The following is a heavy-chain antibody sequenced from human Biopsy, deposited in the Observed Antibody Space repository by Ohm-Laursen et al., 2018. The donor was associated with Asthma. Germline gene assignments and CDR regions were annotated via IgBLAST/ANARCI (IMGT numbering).Heavy chain of an antibody. D-gene: IGHD5-24*01. CDR2: IYHSGST. J-gene: IGHJ4*02. CDR3: ARVKDGYNFDY. V-gene: IGHV4-30-2*01. CDR1: GGSISSGGYS. Sequence: SDTLSLTCVVSGGSISSGGYSWSWIRQPPGKGLEWIGYIYHSGSTYYNPFLKSRVSISVDRSKNQFSLKLSSVTAADTAVYYCARVKDGYNFDYWGQGTLVTVSS.